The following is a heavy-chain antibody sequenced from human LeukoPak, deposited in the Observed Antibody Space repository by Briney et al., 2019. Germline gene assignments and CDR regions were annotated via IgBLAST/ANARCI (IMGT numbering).Heavy chain of an antibody. CDR1: GYTFTSYY. CDR2: INPSGGST. Sequence: ASVKVSCKASGYTFTSYYMHWVRQAPGQGLEWMGIINPSGGSTSYAQKFQGRVTMTRDMSTSTVYMELSSLRSEDTAVYYCARVPGGSFYYYYYMDVWGKGTTVTVSS. J-gene: IGHJ6*03. CDR3: ARVPGGSFYYYYYMDV. D-gene: IGHD1-14*01. V-gene: IGHV1-46*01.